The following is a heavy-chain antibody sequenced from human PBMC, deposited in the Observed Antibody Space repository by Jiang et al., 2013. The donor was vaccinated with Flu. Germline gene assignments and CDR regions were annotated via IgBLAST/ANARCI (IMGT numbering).Heavy chain of an antibody. CDR2: VYTTGST. CDR3: ARNAPNSGWWS. J-gene: IGHJ4*02. CDR1: GGSIGSYY. Sequence: TLSLSCTVSGGSIGSYYSSWIRQSAGKGLEWIGRVYTTGSTDYNPSLKSRVTMSVDTSKNQFSLKLTSVTAADTAVYYCARNAPNSGWWSWGQGTLVTVSS. V-gene: IGHV4-4*07. D-gene: IGHD6-19*01.